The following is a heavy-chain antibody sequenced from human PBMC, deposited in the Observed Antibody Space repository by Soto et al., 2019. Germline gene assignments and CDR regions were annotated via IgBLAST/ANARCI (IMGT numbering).Heavy chain of an antibody. CDR2: INADNGGT. J-gene: IGHJ4*02. CDR1: GYTFTSNG. V-gene: IGHV1-18*04. CDR3: ARDLGYGDYGTDY. Sequence: ASVKVSCKASGYTFTSNGISWVRQAPGQGLEWMGWINADNGGTNYAQKFQGRVTMTTDTSTSTAYMDLRSLRSDDTAVYFCARDLGYGDYGTDYWGQGTLVTVS. D-gene: IGHD4-17*01.